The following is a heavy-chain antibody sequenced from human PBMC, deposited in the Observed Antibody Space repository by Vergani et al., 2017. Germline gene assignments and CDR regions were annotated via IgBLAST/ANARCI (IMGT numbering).Heavy chain of an antibody. CDR3: ARDPLYSTTWPFLLLDMDV. CDR2: FYTGGGT. CDR1: GGSISRGSYY. D-gene: IGHD6-13*01. J-gene: IGHJ6*02. Sequence: QLQLQESGPGLVRPSQTLSLTCTVSGGSISRGSYYWSWFRQPAGKGLEWIGRFYTGGGTSYNPSLKSRVTISVDTSKNQFSLQLSSVTAADTAVYYCARDPLYSTTWPFLLLDMDVWGQGTTVTVSS. V-gene: IGHV4-61*02.